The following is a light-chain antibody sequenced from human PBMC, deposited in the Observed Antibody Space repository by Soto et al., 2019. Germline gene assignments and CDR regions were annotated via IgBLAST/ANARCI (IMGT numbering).Light chain of an antibody. Sequence: QSALTQPASVSGSPGQSITISCTGTSSDVGGYNYVSWYQQHPGKAPKLMIYDVSNRSSGVSNRFSGSKSGNTASLTISGLQAEDEADYYCSSYTSSSTFFGGGTKLTVL. CDR2: DVS. CDR3: SSYTSSSTF. V-gene: IGLV2-14*01. CDR1: SSDVGGYNY. J-gene: IGLJ2*01.